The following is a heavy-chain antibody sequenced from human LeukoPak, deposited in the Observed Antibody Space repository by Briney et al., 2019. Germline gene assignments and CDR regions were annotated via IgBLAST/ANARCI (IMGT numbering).Heavy chain of an antibody. D-gene: IGHD2-8*01. CDR2: MNPNSGNT. Sequence: ASVKVSCKASGYTFTSYDINWVRQATGQGLEWMGWMNPNSGNTGYAQKFQGRVTITRNTSISTAYMELSSLRSEDTAVYYCARVSKMGGSGAFDIWGQGTMVTVSS. J-gene: IGHJ3*02. CDR3: ARVSKMGGSGAFDI. CDR1: GYTFTSYD. V-gene: IGHV1-8*03.